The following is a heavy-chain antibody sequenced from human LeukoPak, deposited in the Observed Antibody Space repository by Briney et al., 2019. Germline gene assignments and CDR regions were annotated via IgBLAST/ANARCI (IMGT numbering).Heavy chain of an antibody. D-gene: IGHD6-13*01. Sequence: ASVKVSCKVSGYTLTELSMHWVRQAPGKGLEWMGGFDPEDGETIYAQKFQGRVTMTEDTSTDTAYMELSSLRSEDTAVYYCATVLPGIAAAGTGGGYNWFDPWGQGTLVTVSS. V-gene: IGHV1-24*01. CDR3: ATVLPGIAAAGTGGGYNWFDP. CDR2: FDPEDGET. CDR1: GYTLTELS. J-gene: IGHJ5*02.